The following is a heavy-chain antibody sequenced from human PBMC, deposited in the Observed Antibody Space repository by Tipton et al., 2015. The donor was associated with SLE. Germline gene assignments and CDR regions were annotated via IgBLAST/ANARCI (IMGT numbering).Heavy chain of an antibody. D-gene: IGHD5-12*01. CDR3: ARERGYDLYYFDY. V-gene: IGHV3-11*01. CDR2: ISPSGSDM. CDR1: GFTFGDYY. J-gene: IGHJ4*02. Sequence: SLRLSCAASGFTFGDYYMSWIRRTPGKGLEWISYISPSGSDMEYADSVRGRFTVSRDNTQKSLYLQMNSLRVEDTAVYYCARERGYDLYYFDYWGQGTLVTVSS.